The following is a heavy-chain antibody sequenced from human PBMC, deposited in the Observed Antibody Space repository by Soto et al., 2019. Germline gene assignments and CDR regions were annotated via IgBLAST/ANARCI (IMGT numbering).Heavy chain of an antibody. J-gene: IGHJ4*02. CDR1: GYTFTSYG. CDR2: ISAYNGNT. D-gene: IGHD6-25*01. Sequence: QVQLVQSGAEVKKPGASVKVSCKASGYTFTSYGISWVRQAPGQGLDWMGWISAYNGNTKYAQDLQGRVTITADKSTSTAYMELSSLRSEDTAVYYCARPYSSGGFDYWGQGTLVTVSS. V-gene: IGHV1-18*04. CDR3: ARPYSSGGFDY.